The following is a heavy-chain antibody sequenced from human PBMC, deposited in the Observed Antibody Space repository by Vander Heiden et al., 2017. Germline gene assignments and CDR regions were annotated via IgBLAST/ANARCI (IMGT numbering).Heavy chain of an antibody. J-gene: IGHJ4*02. CDR1: GFTSSSYW. D-gene: IGHD5-18*01. CDR2: INSDGSST. CDR3: ARVGSYGEPKYFDY. Sequence: EVQLVESGRGLVQPGGSLRLSCAASGFTSSSYWMHWVRQAPGKGLVWVSRINSDGSSTSYADSVKGRFTISRDNAKNTLYLQMNSLRAEDTAVYYCARVGSYGEPKYFDYWGQGTLVTVSS. V-gene: IGHV3-74*01.